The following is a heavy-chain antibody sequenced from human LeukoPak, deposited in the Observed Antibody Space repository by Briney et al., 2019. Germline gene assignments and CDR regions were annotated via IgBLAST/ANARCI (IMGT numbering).Heavy chain of an antibody. J-gene: IGHJ6*02. D-gene: IGHD3-3*01. Sequence: GGSLRLSCAASELIFSSHAMNWVRQAPGKGLEWVSSISESGGSTYYTDSVKGRFTISRDNSKNTLYLQMNSLRAEDTAVYYCAKDLATIFGVVIGDFYYHGMDVWGQGTTVTVSS. CDR1: ELIFSSHA. CDR2: ISESGGST. CDR3: AKDLATIFGVVIGDFYYHGMDV. V-gene: IGHV3-23*01.